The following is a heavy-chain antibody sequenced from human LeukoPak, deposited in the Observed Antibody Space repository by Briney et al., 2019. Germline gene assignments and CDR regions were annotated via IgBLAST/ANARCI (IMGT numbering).Heavy chain of an antibody. CDR3: ARGHHYYDSSAYYY. J-gene: IGHJ4*02. CDR1: GSTFISYW. V-gene: IGHV3-74*01. D-gene: IGHD3-22*01. Sequence: GGSLRLSCAASGSTFISYWMHWVRQAPGKGLVWVSRINSDGSTTSYAASVKGRFTISRDTAKNTLYLQMNSLRAEDTAVYYCARGHHYYDSSAYYYWGQGTLVTVSS. CDR2: INSDGSTT.